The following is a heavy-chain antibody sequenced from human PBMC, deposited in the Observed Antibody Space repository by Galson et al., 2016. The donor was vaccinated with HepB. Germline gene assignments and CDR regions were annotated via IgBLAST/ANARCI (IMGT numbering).Heavy chain of an antibody. J-gene: IGHJ4*02. CDR1: GFTFNNYA. Sequence: SLRLSCAASGFTFNNYAMHWVRQAPGKGLEWVAAISYDGGTTYYADSVKGRFTISRDNSKNTLHLQMNSLRSEDTAVYYCAKNDILAGYSAFDYWGQGTLVTVSS. V-gene: IGHV3-30*18. CDR3: AKNDILAGYSAFDY. CDR2: ISYDGGTT. D-gene: IGHD3-9*01.